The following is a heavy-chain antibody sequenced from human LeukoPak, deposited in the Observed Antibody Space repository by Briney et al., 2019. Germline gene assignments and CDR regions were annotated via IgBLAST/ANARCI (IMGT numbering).Heavy chain of an antibody. V-gene: IGHV4-59*08. CDR2: IYNSGST. D-gene: IGHD2-15*01. J-gene: IGHJ4*02. Sequence: SETLSLTCTVSGGSISYYYWSWIRQPPGKGLEWIAYIYNSGSTNYSPSLKSRVTISLDTSKKQFSLKLSSVTAADTAVYYCARHVSGGYFDYWGQGTLVTISA. CDR3: ARHVSGGYFDY. CDR1: GGSISYYY.